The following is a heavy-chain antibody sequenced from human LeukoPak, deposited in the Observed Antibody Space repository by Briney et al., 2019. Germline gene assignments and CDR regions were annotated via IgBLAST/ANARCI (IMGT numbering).Heavy chain of an antibody. D-gene: IGHD3-10*01. J-gene: IGHJ5*02. V-gene: IGHV4-59*01. CDR2: IYYSGST. CDR3: ARTRLGTWFDP. CDR1: GVSIRSYS. Sequence: SETLSLTCSVSGVSIRSYSWSWIRQPPGKGLEWIGYIYYSGSTNYNPSLKSRVTISVDTSKNQFSLKLSSVTAADTAVYYCARTRLGTWFDPWGQGTLVTVSS.